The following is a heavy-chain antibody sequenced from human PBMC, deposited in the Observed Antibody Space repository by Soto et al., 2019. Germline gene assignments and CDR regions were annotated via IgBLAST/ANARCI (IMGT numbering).Heavy chain of an antibody. CDR2: IDWDDDK. CDR1: GFSLSTSGMR. D-gene: IGHD3-22*01. Sequence: SGPTLVNPTQTLTLTCTFSGFSLSTSGMRVSWIRQPPGKALEWLARIDWDDDKFHSTTLKTRLTISKDTSKNQVVLTMTNMDPVDTATYYCARMNPFYDSSGYYYSFLDYWGQGTLVTVSS. J-gene: IGHJ4*02. V-gene: IGHV2-70*04. CDR3: ARMNPFYDSSGYYYSFLDY.